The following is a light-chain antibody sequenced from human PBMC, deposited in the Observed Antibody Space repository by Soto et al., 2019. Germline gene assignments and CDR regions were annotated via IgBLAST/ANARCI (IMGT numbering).Light chain of an antibody. Sequence: QSVLTQPASVSGSPGQSITISCTGTSSDVGGYNYVSWYQQHPGKAPKLIIYEVTHRPSGVSSRFYGSRSGNTASLTISGLQAEDEADYYCKSRKTRNPLVFGGGTKVTVL. CDR1: SSDVGGYNY. V-gene: IGLV2-14*01. J-gene: IGLJ3*02. CDR2: EVT. CDR3: KSRKTRNPLV.